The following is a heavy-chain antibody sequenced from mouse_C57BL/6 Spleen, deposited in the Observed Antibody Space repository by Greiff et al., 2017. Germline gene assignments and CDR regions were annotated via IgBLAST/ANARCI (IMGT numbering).Heavy chain of an antibody. Sequence: QVQLKQPGAELVMPGASVKLSCKASGYTFTSYWMHWVKQRPGQGLEWIGEIDPSDSSTNYNQKFKGKSTLTVDKSSSTAYMQLSSLTSEDSAVYYCARTYYYGSNLFAYWGQGTLVTVSA. V-gene: IGHV1-69*01. CDR2: IDPSDSST. D-gene: IGHD1-1*01. CDR1: GYTFTSYW. J-gene: IGHJ3*01. CDR3: ARTYYYGSNLFAY.